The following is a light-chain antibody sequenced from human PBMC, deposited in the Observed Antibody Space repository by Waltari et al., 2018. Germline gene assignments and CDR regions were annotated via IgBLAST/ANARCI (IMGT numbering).Light chain of an antibody. CDR1: SSNIGRNT. CDR2: SDD. J-gene: IGLJ3*02. V-gene: IGLV1-44*01. CDR3: ATWDVSLAAV. Sequence: QSVLTQPPSASGTPGQRVPISCSGRSSNIGRNTVNWYQQLPGTAPKLLIFSDDHRPSGVPARFSGSKSGTTASLAISGLQSEDEADYYCATWDVSLAAVFGGGTKLTVL.